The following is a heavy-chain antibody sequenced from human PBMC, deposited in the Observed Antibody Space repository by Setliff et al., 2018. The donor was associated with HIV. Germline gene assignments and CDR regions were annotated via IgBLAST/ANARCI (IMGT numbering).Heavy chain of an antibody. D-gene: IGHD2-8*01. CDR1: GDSFTTYD. V-gene: IGHV1-8*01. J-gene: IGHJ5*02. Sequence: AASVKVSCKASGDSFTTYDINWARQAPGQGLEGMGWVDPNTGNAGYEQKIQGRVTMTRDTSISTAYMELSSLTSEDTAVYSCARMEYDVRGRSPTWFDPWGPGTLFTVSS. CDR2: VDPNTGNA. CDR3: ARMEYDVRGRSPTWFDP.